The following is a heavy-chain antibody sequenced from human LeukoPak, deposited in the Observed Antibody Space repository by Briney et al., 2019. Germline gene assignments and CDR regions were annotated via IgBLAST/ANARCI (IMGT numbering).Heavy chain of an antibody. Sequence: GGSLRLSCAASGFMFSNYWMHWVRQAPGKGLVWVSLINSDGTSTNYADSVKGRFTISRDNAKNTLYLQVDSLRAEDTAVYYCARGPRAFDIWGQGTMVTVSS. CDR1: GFMFSNYW. CDR3: ARGPRAFDI. V-gene: IGHV3-74*01. J-gene: IGHJ3*02. CDR2: INSDGTST.